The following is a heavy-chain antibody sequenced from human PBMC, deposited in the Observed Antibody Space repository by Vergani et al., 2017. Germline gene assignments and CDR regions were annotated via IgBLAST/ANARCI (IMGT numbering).Heavy chain of an antibody. CDR3: ARAVAAWRYFDL. CDR2: INHSGST. J-gene: IGHJ2*01. V-gene: IGHV4-34*01. Sequence: QLQLQESGPGLVKPSETLSLTCAVYGGSFSGYYWSWIRQPPGKGLEWIGEINHSGSTNYNPSLKSRVTISVDTSKTQFSLKLSSVTAADTAVYYCARAVAAWRYFDLWGRGTLVTVSS. D-gene: IGHD2-15*01. CDR1: GGSFSGYY.